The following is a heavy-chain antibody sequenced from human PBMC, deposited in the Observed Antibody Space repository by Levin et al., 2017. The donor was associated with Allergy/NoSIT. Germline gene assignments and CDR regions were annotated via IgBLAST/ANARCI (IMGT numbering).Heavy chain of an antibody. CDR2: INHSGST. V-gene: IGHV4-34*01. CDR1: GGSFSGYY. Sequence: SETLSLTCAVYGGSFSGYYWSWIRQPPGKGLEWIGEINHSGSTNYNPSLKSRVTISVDTSKNQFSLKLSSVTAADTAVYYCARWLRAGGVCYDSCYYYYYMDVWGKGTTVTVSS. D-gene: IGHD2-8*02. J-gene: IGHJ6*03. CDR3: ARWLRAGGVCYDSCYYYYYMDV.